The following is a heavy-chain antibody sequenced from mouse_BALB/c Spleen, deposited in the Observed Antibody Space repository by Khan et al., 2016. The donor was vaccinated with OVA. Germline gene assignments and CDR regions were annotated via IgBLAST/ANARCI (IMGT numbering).Heavy chain of an antibody. CDR3: TRGGYGSLAY. CDR2: INPSDGRS. V-gene: IGHV1S81*02. J-gene: IGHJ3*01. D-gene: IGHD2-10*02. CDR1: GYTFTSYW. Sequence: QVQLQQPGAELVKPGASVKLSCKASGYTFTSYWMHWVKQRPGQGLDWIGYINPSDGRSHYNEKFKNMATLTVAKSSSTASIQLNSLTSEYSAVYFCTRGGYGSLAYWGQGTLVTVSA.